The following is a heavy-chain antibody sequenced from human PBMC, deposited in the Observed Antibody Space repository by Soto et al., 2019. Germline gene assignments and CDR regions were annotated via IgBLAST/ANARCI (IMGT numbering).Heavy chain of an antibody. V-gene: IGHV3-30*03. CDR1: GFTFSSYG. Sequence: GGSLRLSCAASGFTFSSYGIHWVRQAPGKGLEWVAVISYDGSNRYYADSVKGRFTISRDNSKNTLYLQMNSLKTEDTAVYYCTTGGITMMSVGGGSWGQGTMVTVSS. CDR3: TTGGITMMSVGGGS. J-gene: IGHJ5*02. D-gene: IGHD3-22*01. CDR2: ISYDGSNR.